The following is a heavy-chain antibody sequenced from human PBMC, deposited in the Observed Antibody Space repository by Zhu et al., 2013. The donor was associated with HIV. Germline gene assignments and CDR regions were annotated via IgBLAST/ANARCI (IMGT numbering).Heavy chain of an antibody. Sequence: QVQLVQSGAEVKEPGASVRVSCKAFGYTFTSYGISWVRQAPGQGPEWMGWISAYNGKTNYAQKLQGRVTMTTDTSSSTAYMELRSLRFDDTAVYYCARDKGYSGSLGDDSWGQGTLVTVSS. CDR2: ISAYNGKT. CDR1: GYTFTSYG. J-gene: IGHJ4*02. CDR3: ARDKGYSGSLGDDS. D-gene: IGHD6-13*01. V-gene: IGHV1-18*04.